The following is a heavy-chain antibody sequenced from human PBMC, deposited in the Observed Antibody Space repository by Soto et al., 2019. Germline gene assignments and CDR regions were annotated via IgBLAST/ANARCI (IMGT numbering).Heavy chain of an antibody. CDR2: IIPILGIA. CDR1: GGTFSSYT. J-gene: IGHJ4*02. D-gene: IGHD1-26*01. CDR3: ARSHLDSGSWGNDY. Sequence: QVQLVQSGAEVKKPGSSVKVSCKASGGTFSSYTISWVRQAPGQGLEWMGRIIPILGIANYAQKFQGRVTITADKSTSTAYMELSSLRSEYTAVYYCARSHLDSGSWGNDYWGQGTLVTVSS. V-gene: IGHV1-69*02.